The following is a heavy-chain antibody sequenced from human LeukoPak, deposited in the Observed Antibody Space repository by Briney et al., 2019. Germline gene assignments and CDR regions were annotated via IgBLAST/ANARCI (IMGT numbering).Heavy chain of an antibody. CDR1: GFTFDDYA. D-gene: IGHD2-21*02. CDR2: IWYDGSNK. V-gene: IGHV3-33*06. CDR3: AKGGGDPRKDFQH. J-gene: IGHJ1*01. Sequence: GGSLRLSCAASGFTFDDYAMHWVRQAPGKGLEWVAVIWYDGSNKYYADSVKGRFTISRDNSKNTLYLQMNSLRAEDTAVYYCAKGGGDPRKDFQHWGQGTLVTVSS.